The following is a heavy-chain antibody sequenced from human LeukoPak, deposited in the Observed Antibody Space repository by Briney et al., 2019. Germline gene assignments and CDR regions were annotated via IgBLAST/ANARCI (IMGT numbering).Heavy chain of an antibody. J-gene: IGHJ5*02. CDR1: GGSLNSPNYY. Sequence: ETLSLTCIVSGGSLNSPNYYWGWIRQPPGKGLEWIGTIYYTGTTYYNPSLKSRLTISVDTSKNQFSLKLTSVTAADTAVYYFARHDYYGSLNWFDPWGQGTLITVSS. V-gene: IGHV4-39*01. CDR2: IYYTGTT. CDR3: ARHDYYGSLNWFDP. D-gene: IGHD3-10*01.